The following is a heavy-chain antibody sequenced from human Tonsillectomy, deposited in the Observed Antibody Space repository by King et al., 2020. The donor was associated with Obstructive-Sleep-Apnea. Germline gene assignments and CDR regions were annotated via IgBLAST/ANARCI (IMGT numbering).Heavy chain of an antibody. J-gene: IGHJ3*02. D-gene: IGHD3-3*01. V-gene: IGHV4-39*07. Sequence: QLQESGPGLVKPSETLSLTCTVSGGSISSSSYYWGWIRQPPGKGLEWIGSIYYSGSTYYNPPLKSRVTISVDTSKNQFSLKLSSVTAADTAVYYCAREGYDFWSGYSIDAFDIWGQGTMVTVSS. CDR3: AREGYDFWSGYSIDAFDI. CDR1: GGSISSSSYY. CDR2: IYYSGST.